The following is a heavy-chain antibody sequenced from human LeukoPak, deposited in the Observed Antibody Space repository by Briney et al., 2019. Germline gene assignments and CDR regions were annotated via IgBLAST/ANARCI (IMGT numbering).Heavy chain of an antibody. V-gene: IGHV3-30*02. CDR1: GFTFSSNG. Sequence: GGSLRLSCAASGFTFSSNGMSWVRQAPGKGLEWVAFIRYDGSNKYYADSVKGRFTISRDNSKNTLYLQMNSLRAEDTAVYYCAKEGPDIVVVPAAMVDYWGQGTLVTVSS. CDR3: AKEGPDIVVVPAAMVDY. CDR2: IRYDGSNK. J-gene: IGHJ4*02. D-gene: IGHD2-2*01.